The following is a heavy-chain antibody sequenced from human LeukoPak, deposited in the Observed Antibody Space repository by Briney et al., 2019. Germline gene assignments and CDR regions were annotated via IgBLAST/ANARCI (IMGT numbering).Heavy chain of an antibody. Sequence: ASVKVSCKASGYTFTSYDINWVRQAAGQGLEWMGWMNPNSGNTGYAQKFQGRVTMTRNTSISTAYMELSSLRSEDTAVYYCARREVIFGDAFDIWGQGTMVTVSS. D-gene: IGHD3-3*02. J-gene: IGHJ3*02. CDR3: ARREVIFGDAFDI. CDR1: GYTFTSYD. V-gene: IGHV1-8*01. CDR2: MNPNSGNT.